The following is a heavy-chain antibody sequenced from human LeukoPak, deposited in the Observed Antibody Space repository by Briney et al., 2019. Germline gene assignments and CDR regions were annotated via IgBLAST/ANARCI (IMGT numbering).Heavy chain of an antibody. CDR3: AKTRRELLYYYDSSGYRSPDY. CDR2: ISYDGSNK. CDR1: GFTFSTYS. D-gene: IGHD3-22*01. J-gene: IGHJ4*02. V-gene: IGHV3-30*18. Sequence: GGSLRLSCAASGFTFSTYSMSWVRQAPGKGLEWVAVISYDGSNKYYADSVKGRFTISRDNSKNTLYLQMNSLRAEDTAVYYCAKTRRELLYYYDSSGYRSPDYWGQGTLVTVSS.